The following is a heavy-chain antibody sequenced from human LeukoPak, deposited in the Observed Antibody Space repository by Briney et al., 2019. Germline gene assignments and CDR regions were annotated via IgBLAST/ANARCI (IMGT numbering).Heavy chain of an antibody. J-gene: IGHJ3*01. V-gene: IGHV4-34*01. D-gene: IGHD2-21*02. Sequence: SETLSLSCTIYSGSLGDDYWGWIRQAPGKGIEWIGEIDHGGSTNYNPSLASRVIVSRNTSKNQFFLNVTSVTVADTALYYCARFSSLTWGDWGDAFDVWGRGTMVTVSS. CDR2: IDHGGST. CDR1: SGSLGDDY. CDR3: ARFSSLTWGDWGDAFDV.